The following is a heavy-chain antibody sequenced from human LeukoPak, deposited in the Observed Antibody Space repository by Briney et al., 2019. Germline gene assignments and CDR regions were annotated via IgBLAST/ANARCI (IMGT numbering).Heavy chain of an antibody. V-gene: IGHV3-48*03. D-gene: IGHD4-17*01. CDR3: ARDSYGVDY. CDR2: ISYSGSTI. CDR1: GFTFSSYE. Sequence: PGGSLRLSCAASGFTFSSYEMNWVRQASGKGLEWVSYISYSGSTIYYADSVKGRFTISRDNAKNSLYLQMNSLRAEDTAVYYCARDSYGVDYWGQGTLVTVSS. J-gene: IGHJ4*02.